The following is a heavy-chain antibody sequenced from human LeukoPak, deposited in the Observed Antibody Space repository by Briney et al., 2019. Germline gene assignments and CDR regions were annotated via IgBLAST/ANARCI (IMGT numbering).Heavy chain of an antibody. CDR2: TKPDGSAE. CDR1: GFTFRNYW. V-gene: IGHV3-7*01. Sequence: PGGSLRLSCAASGFTFRNYWMGWVRQAPGKGLEWEANTKPDGSAEYYADSVRGRFTMSRDNAKNSLYLKMNNLRAEDTAVYYWARARQPYCGGDCYRGDWIDAWGQGTLVTVSS. CDR3: ARARQPYCGGDCYRGDWIDA. D-gene: IGHD2-21*02. J-gene: IGHJ5*02.